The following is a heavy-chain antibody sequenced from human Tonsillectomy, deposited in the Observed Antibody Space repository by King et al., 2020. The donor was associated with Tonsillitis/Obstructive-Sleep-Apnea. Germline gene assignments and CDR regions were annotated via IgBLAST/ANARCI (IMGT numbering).Heavy chain of an antibody. D-gene: IGHD3-22*01. CDR3: ARGRDSSGYYYDAFDI. CDR1: GFTFSSYD. V-gene: IGHV3-13*01. CDR2: IVTAGDT. J-gene: IGHJ3*02. Sequence: VQLVESGGGLVQPGGSLRLSCAASGFTFSSYDMHWVRQATGKGLEWVSAIVTAGDTYYPGSVKGRFTISRENAKNSLYLQMNSLRAGDTAVYYCARGRDSSGYYYDAFDIWGQGTMVTVSS.